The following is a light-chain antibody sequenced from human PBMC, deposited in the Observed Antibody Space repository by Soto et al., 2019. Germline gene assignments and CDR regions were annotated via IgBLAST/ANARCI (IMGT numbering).Light chain of an antibody. V-gene: IGKV1-17*01. J-gene: IGKJ1*01. Sequence: IEMTQSPSSLSPSVGDRVTITCRASPGIRNDLGWYQEKPGKAPKGLTYTATSLQSGVPSRFSGSGSGTEFTLTISSLQPEDFETYYCLQHNSYPWTFGQGTKVDI. CDR2: TAT. CDR3: LQHNSYPWT. CDR1: PGIRND.